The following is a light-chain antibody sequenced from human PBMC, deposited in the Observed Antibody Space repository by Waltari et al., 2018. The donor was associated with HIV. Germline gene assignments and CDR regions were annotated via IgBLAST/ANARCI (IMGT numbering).Light chain of an antibody. CDR2: TND. J-gene: IGLJ2*01. CDR1: SSNIGSHS. V-gene: IGLV1-44*01. Sequence: QSVLTQPPSASGTPGQRVPISCSGSSSNIGSHSVNWYQQLPGTAPKLLIYTNDQRPSGVPDRFSGSKSGTSASLAITGLQSKDEADYYCAAWDDSLIGVIFGGGTKLTVL. CDR3: AAWDDSLIGVI.